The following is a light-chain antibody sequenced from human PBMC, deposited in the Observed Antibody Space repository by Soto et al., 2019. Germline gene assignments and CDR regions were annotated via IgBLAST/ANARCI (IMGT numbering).Light chain of an antibody. Sequence: QSVLTQPPSVSAAPGQKVTISCSGSSSNIGNNYVSWYQQLPGTAPKLLIYDNNKRPSGIPDRFSGSKSGTSATLGITGLQTGDEADYYLGTWDSSLSAVFGGGTKVTVL. CDR1: SSNIGNNY. CDR3: GTWDSSLSAV. CDR2: DNN. V-gene: IGLV1-51*01. J-gene: IGLJ2*01.